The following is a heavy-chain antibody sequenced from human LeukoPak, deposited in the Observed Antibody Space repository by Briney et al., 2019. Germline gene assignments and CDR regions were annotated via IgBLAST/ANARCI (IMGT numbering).Heavy chain of an antibody. V-gene: IGHV4-59*01. CDR1: GCSISSYY. J-gene: IGHJ6*02. CDR3: AKGYSGYDPTCMDV. D-gene: IGHD5-12*01. CDR2: IYYSGST. Sequence: PSETLSLTCTVSGCSISSYYWSWIRQPPGKGLEWIGYIYYSGSTNYNPSLKSRVTISVDTSKNQFSLRLSSVTAADTAVYYCAKGYSGYDPTCMDVWGQGTTVTVSS.